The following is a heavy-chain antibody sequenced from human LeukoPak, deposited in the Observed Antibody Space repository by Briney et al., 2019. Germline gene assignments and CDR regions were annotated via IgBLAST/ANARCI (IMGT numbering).Heavy chain of an antibody. V-gene: IGHV6-1*01. CDR1: GDSVSNKNTA. D-gene: IGHD2-15*01. CDR3: VRLVGEDIDY. J-gene: IGHJ4*02. Sequence: SQTLSLTCGISGDSVSNKNTAWNWIRQSPSRGLEWLGRTYYRSKWDYGYAVSVKSRITINPDTSKNQFSLQLNSVTPEDTAVYYCVRLVGEDIDYWGQGTLVTVSS. CDR2: TYYRSKWDY.